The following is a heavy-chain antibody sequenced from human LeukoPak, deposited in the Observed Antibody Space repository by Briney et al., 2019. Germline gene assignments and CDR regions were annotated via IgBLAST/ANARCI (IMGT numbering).Heavy chain of an antibody. CDR1: GYTFTGYY. Sequence: ASVKVSCKASGYTFTGYYMHWVRQAPGQGLEWMGWISAYNGNTNYAQKLQGRVTMTTDTSTSTAYMELRSLRSDDTAVYYCARVRTMIVVVITTGALGAFDIWGQGTMVTVSS. J-gene: IGHJ3*02. CDR3: ARVRTMIVVVITTGALGAFDI. CDR2: ISAYNGNT. D-gene: IGHD3-22*01. V-gene: IGHV1-18*04.